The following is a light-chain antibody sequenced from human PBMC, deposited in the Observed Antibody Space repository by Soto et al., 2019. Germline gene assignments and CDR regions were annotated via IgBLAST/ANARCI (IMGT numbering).Light chain of an antibody. Sequence: DIPMTQSPSTLSASVGDRVTITCRASQTINSWLAWYQQKPGKAPKLVIYEASSLESGVPSRFSGSGSGTEFTLTITSLQPDDFATYYCQQYKSDSPTFGQGTKLEIK. CDR1: QTINSW. J-gene: IGKJ2*01. V-gene: IGKV1-5*01. CDR2: EAS. CDR3: QQYKSDSPT.